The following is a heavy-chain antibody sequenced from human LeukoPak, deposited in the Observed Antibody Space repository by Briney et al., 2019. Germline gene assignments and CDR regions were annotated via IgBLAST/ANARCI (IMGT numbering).Heavy chain of an antibody. CDR1: GFTFRSYW. V-gene: IGHV3-74*01. CDR3: AKDEGALVPYYFDY. CDR2: INLDSTST. Sequence: GGSLRLSCAASGFTFRSYWMHWVRQAPGKGLVWVSRINLDSTSTTYADSVKGRFTISRDNVKNTLYLQMNSLRAEDTAAYYCAKDEGALVPYYFDYWGQGTLVTVSS. D-gene: IGHD1-26*01. J-gene: IGHJ4*02.